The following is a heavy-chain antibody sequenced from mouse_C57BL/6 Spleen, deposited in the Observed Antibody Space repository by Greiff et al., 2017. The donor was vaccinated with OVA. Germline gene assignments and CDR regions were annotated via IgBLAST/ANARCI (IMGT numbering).Heavy chain of an antibody. CDR1: GFNFTNTY. J-gene: IGHJ2*01. D-gene: IGHD1-1*01. Sequence: VQLQQSVAELVRPGASVKLSCTASGFNFTNTYMHWVQQRPEQGLEWIGRIDPASGTTKYAPKFPGKATITEDTSSNTAYLQLSSLTSEDTAIYYGADYDGSRKYYFDYWGQGTTLTVSS. CDR3: ADYDGSRKYYFDY. CDR2: IDPASGTT. V-gene: IGHV14-3*01.